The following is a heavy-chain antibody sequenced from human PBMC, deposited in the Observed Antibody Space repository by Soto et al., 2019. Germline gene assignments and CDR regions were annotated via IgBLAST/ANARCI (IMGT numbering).Heavy chain of an antibody. CDR1: GFTFSNAW. D-gene: IGHD3-10*01. V-gene: IGHV3-15*01. CDR2: IKSKTDGGTT. Sequence: EVQLVESGGGLVKPGGSLRLSCAASGFTFSNAWMSWVRQAPGKGLEWVGRIKSKTDGGTTDYAAPVKGRFTISRDDSKNTLYLQMNSLKTEDTAVYYCTRGDRGHWYFDLWGRGTLVTVSS. J-gene: IGHJ2*01. CDR3: TRGDRGHWYFDL.